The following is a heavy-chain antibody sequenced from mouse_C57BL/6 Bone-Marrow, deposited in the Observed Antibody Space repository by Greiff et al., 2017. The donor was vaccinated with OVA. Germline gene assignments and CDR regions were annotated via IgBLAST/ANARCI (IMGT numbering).Heavy chain of an antibody. CDR2: IRSKSNNYAT. CDR3: VRDGRGYDFYYFDY. Sequence: EVKLVESGGGLVQPKGSLKLSCAASGFSFNTYAMNWVRQAPGKGLEWVARIRSKSNNYATYYADSVKDRFTISRDDSESMLYLQMNNLKTEDTAMYYCVRDGRGYDFYYFDYWGQGTTLTVSS. J-gene: IGHJ2*01. D-gene: IGHD2-4*01. V-gene: IGHV10-1*01. CDR1: GFSFNTYA.